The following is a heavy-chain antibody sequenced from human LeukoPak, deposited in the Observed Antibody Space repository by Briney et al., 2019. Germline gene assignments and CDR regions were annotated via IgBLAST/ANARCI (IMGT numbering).Heavy chain of an antibody. Sequence: SVKVSCKASGGTFSSYAISWVRQAPGQGLEWMGRIIPILGIANYAQKFQGRVTITADKSTSTAYMELSSLRSEDTAVYYCARDGSASYPDYWGQGTLVTVSS. CDR1: GGTFSSYA. J-gene: IGHJ4*02. V-gene: IGHV1-69*04. CDR3: ARDGSASYPDY. CDR2: IIPILGIA. D-gene: IGHD3-10*01.